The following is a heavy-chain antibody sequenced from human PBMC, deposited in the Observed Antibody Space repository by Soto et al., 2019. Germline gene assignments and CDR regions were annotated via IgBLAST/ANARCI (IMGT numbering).Heavy chain of an antibody. V-gene: IGHV1-69*06. CDR3: AREGRGKKAGYNGLVSLGY. J-gene: IGHJ4*02. CDR1: GSRFSNYV. Sequence: QVQLVQSGAEVKTPGSSLKVSCKVSGSRFSNYVISWVRQAPGHGLEWLGRIIPFFNRTKYAQSFQGRVTITAEKSTSTASLELSSLRSDETAVYYCAREGRGKKAGYNGLVSLGYWGQGTLVTVSS. CDR2: IIPFFNRT. D-gene: IGHD2-2*02.